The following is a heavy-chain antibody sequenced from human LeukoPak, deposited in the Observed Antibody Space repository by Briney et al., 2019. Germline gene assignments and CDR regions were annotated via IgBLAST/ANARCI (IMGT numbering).Heavy chain of an antibody. J-gene: IGHJ4*02. CDR1: GLTFDDYA. CDR2: ISWNSGSI. CDR3: ARGLTTVTHSGYFDY. D-gene: IGHD4-17*01. V-gene: IGHV3-9*01. Sequence: GGSLRLSCAASGLTFDDYAMHWVRQAPGKGLEWVAGISWNSGSIGYADSVKGRFTISRDNAKNSLYLQMNSLRAEDTAVYYCARGLTTVTHSGYFDYWGQGTLVTVSS.